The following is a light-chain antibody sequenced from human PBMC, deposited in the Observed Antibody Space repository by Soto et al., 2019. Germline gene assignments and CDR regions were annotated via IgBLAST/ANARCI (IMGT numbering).Light chain of an antibody. CDR1: EGLVHSDGNTY. V-gene: IGKV2-24*01. CDR2: KIS. Sequence: DIVMTQTPLSSPVTLGQPASISCRSSEGLVHSDGNTYLSWLHQRPGQPPRLLIYKISKRLPGVPERISGSGAGTEFTLKISRVEAEDVGIYYCMQATQFSWTFGQGTKVEI. CDR3: MQATQFSWT. J-gene: IGKJ1*01.